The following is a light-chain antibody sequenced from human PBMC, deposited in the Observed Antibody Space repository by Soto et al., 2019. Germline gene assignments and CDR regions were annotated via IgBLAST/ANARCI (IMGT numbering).Light chain of an antibody. CDR1: SRVVGGYNY. CDR3: RSYTRSSTYV. Sequence: QSVLTQPASVSGSPGQSITISCTGTSRVVGGYNYFSRYQQHTSNAPKLMIYEVRKRPSGVSNRCSGCKSGNTASLTISGLQAEDDADYYCRSYTRSSTYVFRTGTNVTV. J-gene: IGLJ1*01. CDR2: EVR. V-gene: IGLV2-14*01.